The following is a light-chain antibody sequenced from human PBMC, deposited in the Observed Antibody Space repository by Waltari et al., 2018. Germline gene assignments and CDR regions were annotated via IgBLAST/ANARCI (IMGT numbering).Light chain of an antibody. CDR1: QYITKRY. CDR2: GAS. V-gene: IGKV3-20*01. Sequence: VLTQSPGTLSLSPGETATLSCRASQYITKRYFAWYQQKPGQAPRLLIYGASSRAARIPDRFSGSGSGTDFTLTIIRLEPEDFAVYYCQQYGSSVMYTFGQGTKLEIK. J-gene: IGKJ2*01. CDR3: QQYGSSVMYT.